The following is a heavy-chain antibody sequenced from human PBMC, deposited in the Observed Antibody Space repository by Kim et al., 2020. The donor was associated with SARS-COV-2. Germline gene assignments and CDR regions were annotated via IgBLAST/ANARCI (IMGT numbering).Heavy chain of an antibody. V-gene: IGHV3-21*01. CDR1: GFTFSSYS. CDR3: ARDVTGSSSWSYYYYYGMDV. Sequence: GGSLRLSCAASGFTFSSYSMNWVRQAPGKGLEWVSSISSSSSYIYYADSVKGRFTISRDNAKNSLYLQMNSLRAEDTAVYYCARDVTGSSSWSYYYYYGMDVWGQGTTVTVSS. J-gene: IGHJ6*02. D-gene: IGHD6-13*01. CDR2: ISSSSSYI.